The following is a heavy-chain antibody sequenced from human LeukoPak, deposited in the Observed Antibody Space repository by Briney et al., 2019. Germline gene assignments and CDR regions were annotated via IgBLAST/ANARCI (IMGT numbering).Heavy chain of an antibody. J-gene: IGHJ6*02. CDR1: GFTFSSYW. V-gene: IGHV3-74*01. CDR2: IASDGSST. Sequence: PGGSLRLSCAASGFTFSSYWMNWVRQAPGKGLVWVSRIASDGSSTTYADSVKGRFSISRDNAKNTLYLQMNSLRAEDTAVYYCARRNAMDVWGQGTTVTVSS. CDR3: ARRNAMDV.